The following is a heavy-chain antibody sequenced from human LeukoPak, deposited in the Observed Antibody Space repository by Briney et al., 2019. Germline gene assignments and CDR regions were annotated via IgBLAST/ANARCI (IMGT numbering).Heavy chain of an antibody. J-gene: IGHJ4*02. D-gene: IGHD1-14*01. V-gene: IGHV1-46*01. CDR1: GYTFTGYY. CDR2: INPSGGST. Sequence: ASVKVSCKASGYTFTGYYMHWVRQAPGQGLEWMGIINPSGGSTSYAQKLQGRVTMTTDTSTSTAYMELRSLRSDDTAVYYCARVNRGYFDYWGQGTLVTVSS. CDR3: ARVNRGYFDY.